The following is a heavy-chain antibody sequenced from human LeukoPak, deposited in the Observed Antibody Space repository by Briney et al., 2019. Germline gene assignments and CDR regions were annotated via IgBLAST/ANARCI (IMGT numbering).Heavy chain of an antibody. CDR3: ARDGRGVVVTTDDWYFDL. V-gene: IGHV4-4*02. CDR2: IYHGGSP. CDR1: GGSISSSDW. J-gene: IGHJ2*01. Sequence: SETLSLTCAVSGGSISSSDWWSWVRQPPGKGLEWIGEIYHGGSPNYNPSLKSRVIISVDKSKNQFSLKLSSVTAADTAVYYCARDGRGVVVTTDDWYFDLWGRGTLVTVSS. D-gene: IGHD3-22*01.